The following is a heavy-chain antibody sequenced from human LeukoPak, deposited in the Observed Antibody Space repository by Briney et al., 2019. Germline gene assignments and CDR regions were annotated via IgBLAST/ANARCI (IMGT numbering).Heavy chain of an antibody. J-gene: IGHJ4*02. CDR3: ARNYNGMSN. D-gene: IGHD1-26*01. Sequence: GSLNLFCSAPGLTFSNYGMIWVRQASGKGAVWVYYINNVSNTATYADSVKGRFTVSRDNAKKTVYLQMNSPRAEDTAVYYCARNYNGMSNWGQGTQVIVSS. V-gene: IGHV3-74*01. CDR2: INNVSNTA. CDR1: GLTFSNYG.